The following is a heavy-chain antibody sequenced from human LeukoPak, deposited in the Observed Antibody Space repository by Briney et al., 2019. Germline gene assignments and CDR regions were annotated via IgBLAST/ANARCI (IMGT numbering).Heavy chain of an antibody. V-gene: IGHV3-30*04. CDR3: ARAFGGSYSSTVDY. Sequence: GGSLRLSCVVSGVTFINYAMHLVRQAPGQAPSKGLEWVAVMSYDGSHEYYADSVKGRFTISRDNPKSTLYLQMNSLRPEDTAVYYCARAFGGSYSSTVDYWGQGTLVTVSS. CDR1: GVTFINYA. D-gene: IGHD1-26*01. CDR2: MSYDGSHE. J-gene: IGHJ4*02.